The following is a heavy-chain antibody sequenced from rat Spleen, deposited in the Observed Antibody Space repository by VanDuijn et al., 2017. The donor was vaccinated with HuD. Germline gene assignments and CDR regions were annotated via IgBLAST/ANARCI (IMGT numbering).Heavy chain of an antibody. V-gene: IGHV2-43*01. CDR1: GFSLMSYH. CDR2: IWIGGNT. CDR3: ARDRTGPWDD. J-gene: IGHJ2*01. D-gene: IGHD3-2*01. Sequence: QVQLKESGPGLVQPSQTLSLTCTVSGFSLMSYHVSWVRQSPGKGLEWMGVIWIGGNTAYNSLLKSRLSITRDTSKSQVFLKMNSLQTEDTATYYCARDRTGPWDDWGQGVMVTVSS.